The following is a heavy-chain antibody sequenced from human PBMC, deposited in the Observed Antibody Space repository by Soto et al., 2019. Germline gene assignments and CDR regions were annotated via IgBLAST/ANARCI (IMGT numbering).Heavy chain of an antibody. CDR1: GYTFTGYY. CDR3: ARGLVATITAGMDV. CDR2: INPNSGGT. J-gene: IGHJ6*02. D-gene: IGHD5-12*01. Sequence: GASVKVSCKASGYTFTGYYMHWVRQAPGQGLEWMGWINPNSGGTNYAQKFQGWVTMTRDTSISTAYMELSRLRSDDTAVYYCARGLVATITAGMDVWGQGTTVTVSS. V-gene: IGHV1-2*04.